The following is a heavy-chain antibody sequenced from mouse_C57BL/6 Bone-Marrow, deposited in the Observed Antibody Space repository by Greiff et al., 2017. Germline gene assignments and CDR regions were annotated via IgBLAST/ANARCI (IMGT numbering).Heavy chain of an antibody. J-gene: IGHJ4*01. CDR1: GYTFTSYT. Sequence: VQLQQSGAELARPGASVKMSCKASGYTFTSYTMHWVKQRPGQGLEWIGYINPSSGYTKYNQKFKDKATLTADKSSSTAYMQLGSLTSEDSAVYYCARRNYYGSRGGMDYWSQGTSVTVSS. D-gene: IGHD1-1*01. V-gene: IGHV1-4*01. CDR3: ARRNYYGSRGGMDY. CDR2: INPSSGYT.